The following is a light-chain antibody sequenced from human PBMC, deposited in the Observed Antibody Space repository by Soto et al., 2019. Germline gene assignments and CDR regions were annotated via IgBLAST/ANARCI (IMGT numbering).Light chain of an antibody. Sequence: EIVMTQSPATLSVSPGERATLSCRASQSVGSNLAWYQQKPGQTPRLLIYAASTRATGIPARFSGSGSGTEFTLTISSLQSEDFAVYYCPQYDNWPSYTFGQGTKLEIK. CDR3: PQYDNWPSYT. V-gene: IGKV3-15*01. J-gene: IGKJ2*01. CDR1: QSVGSN. CDR2: AAS.